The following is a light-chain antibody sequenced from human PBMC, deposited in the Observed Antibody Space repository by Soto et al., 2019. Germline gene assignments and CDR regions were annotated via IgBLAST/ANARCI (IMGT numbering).Light chain of an antibody. CDR2: TVS. CDR3: QQGKTFPFT. Sequence: IPMTQSPSSVSASVGDTVTLSCQTSHGVSGWLAWYQQKPGKAPTLLIYTVSNLQSGVPSRFSGSGSGTDFSPTITNLQPEDFATYFCQQGKTFPFTFGPGTKVEVK. CDR1: HGVSGW. V-gene: IGKV1-12*01. J-gene: IGKJ3*01.